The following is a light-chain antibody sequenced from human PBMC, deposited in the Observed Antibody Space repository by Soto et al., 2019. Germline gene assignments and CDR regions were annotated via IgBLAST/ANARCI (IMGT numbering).Light chain of an antibody. J-gene: IGKJ1*01. Sequence: DIQMTQSPYTLSASVGDRVTITCRASQSISSWLAWYQQKPGKAPKLLIQKASSLESGVPSRFSGSGSGTEFTLTISSLQPDDFATYYCQQYKSYPRTFGQGTKVEVK. V-gene: IGKV1-5*03. CDR3: QQYKSYPRT. CDR1: QSISSW. CDR2: KAS.